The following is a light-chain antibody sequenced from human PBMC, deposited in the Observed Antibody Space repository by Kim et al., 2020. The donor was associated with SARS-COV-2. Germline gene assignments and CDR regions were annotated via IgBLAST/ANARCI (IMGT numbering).Light chain of an antibody. V-gene: IGLV2-8*01. CDR2: EVN. Sequence: GQSVTIACTGTSSDVGGYNYVSWYQQHPGKAPKVILYEVNRRPSGVPDRFSGSKPGNTASLTVSGLQAEDEAEYYCISYAGNNVYVFGTGTKVTVL. CDR1: SSDVGGYNY. CDR3: ISYAGNNVYV. J-gene: IGLJ6*01.